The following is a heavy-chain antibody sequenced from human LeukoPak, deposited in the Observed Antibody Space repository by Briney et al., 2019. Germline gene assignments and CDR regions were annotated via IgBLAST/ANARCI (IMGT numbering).Heavy chain of an antibody. J-gene: IGHJ6*02. D-gene: IGHD6-13*01. CDR2: ISGSGGST. Sequence: GGSLRLSCEASGFTFSSYAMSWVRQAPGKGLEWVSAISGSGGSTYYADSVKGRFTISRDNSKNTLYLQMNSLRAEDTAVYYCAKVPTQQLVDYYYYYGMDVWGQGTTVTVSS. CDR1: GFTFSSYA. V-gene: IGHV3-23*01. CDR3: AKVPTQQLVDYYYYYGMDV.